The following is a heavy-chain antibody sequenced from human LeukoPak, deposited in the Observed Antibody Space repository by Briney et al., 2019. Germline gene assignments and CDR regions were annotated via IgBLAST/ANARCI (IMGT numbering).Heavy chain of an antibody. Sequence: GRSLRLSCAASGFTFDDYAMHWVRQAPGKGLEWVSGISWNSGSIGYADSVKGRFTISRDNAKNSLYLQMNSLRAEDTALYYCARTRFGEYSDAFDIWGQGTMVTVSS. CDR2: ISWNSGSI. V-gene: IGHV3-9*01. CDR3: ARTRFGEYSDAFDI. J-gene: IGHJ3*02. CDR1: GFTFDDYA. D-gene: IGHD3-10*01.